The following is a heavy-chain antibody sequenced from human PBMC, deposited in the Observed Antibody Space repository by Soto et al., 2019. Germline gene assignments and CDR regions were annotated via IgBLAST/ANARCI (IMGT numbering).Heavy chain of an antibody. CDR1: GGSISSSSYY. D-gene: IGHD6-19*01. CDR3: ARHGGWAVAGPYYFHY. V-gene: IGHV4-39*01. Sequence: QLQLQESGPGLVKPSETLSLTCTVSGGSISSSSYYWGWIRKPPGKGLAWFGRIYYSGKTYYNPCLKIRVTISVDTSKNQLSLKMSSVTAADTAVYYCARHGGWAVAGPYYFHYWGQGTLVTDSS. J-gene: IGHJ4*02. CDR2: IYYSGKT.